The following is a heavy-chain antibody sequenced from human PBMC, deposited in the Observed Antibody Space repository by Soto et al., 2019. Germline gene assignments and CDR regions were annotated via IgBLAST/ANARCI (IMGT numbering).Heavy chain of an antibody. D-gene: IGHD1-26*01. J-gene: IGHJ4*02. V-gene: IGHV4-59*12. Sequence: SETLSLTCTLSGGSIRSYYWSWIRQPPGKGLEWIGYIYYSVSTNYNPSLKSRVTISVDTSKNQFSLKLSSVTVEDTATYYCAKAGGIFSGSYFLFEKWGLGTLVTVSS. CDR1: GGSIRSYY. CDR2: IYYSVST. CDR3: AKAGGIFSGSYFLFEK.